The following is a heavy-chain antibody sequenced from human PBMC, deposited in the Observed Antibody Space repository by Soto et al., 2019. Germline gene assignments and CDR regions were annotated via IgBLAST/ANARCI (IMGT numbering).Heavy chain of an antibody. V-gene: IGHV1-2*04. D-gene: IGHD6-6*01. CDR2: INPNSGGT. Sequence: ASVKVSCKASGYTFTGYYMHWVRQAPGQGLEWMGWINPNSGGTNYAQKFQGWVTMTRDTSISTAYMELSRPRSDDTAVYYCARGGVAARLVPIYYYYYMDVWGKGTTVTVSS. CDR3: ARGGVAARLVPIYYYYYMDV. CDR1: GYTFTGYY. J-gene: IGHJ6*03.